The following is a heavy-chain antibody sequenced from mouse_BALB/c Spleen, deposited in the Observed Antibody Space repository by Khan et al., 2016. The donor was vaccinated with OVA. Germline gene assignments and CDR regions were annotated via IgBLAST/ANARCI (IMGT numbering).Heavy chain of an antibody. CDR1: GDSITSGY. D-gene: IGHD1-1*01. V-gene: IGHV3-8*02. CDR3: ACELRGFAY. Sequence: EVQLQESGPSLVKPSQTLSLTCSVTGDSITSGYWNWIRKFPGNKLEYMGYISYSGNTYYNPSLKSRISITRETAKTQYYRQLNVVTTEDTATCYCACELRGFAYWGQGTLVTVSA. J-gene: IGHJ3*01. CDR2: ISYSGNT.